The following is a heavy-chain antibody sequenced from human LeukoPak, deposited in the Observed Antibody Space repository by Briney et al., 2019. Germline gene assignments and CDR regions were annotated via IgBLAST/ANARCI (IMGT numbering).Heavy chain of an antibody. Sequence: GGSLRLSCAASGFTFSDYAMTWVRQAPGKGLEWVSSISGSGSRTYYTESVKGRFNISRDNSKNTLYLQMNSLRADETAIYYCASRPRADIGPLDFWGQGTLVTVSS. D-gene: IGHD1-14*01. CDR1: GFTFSDYA. CDR3: ASRPRADIGPLDF. V-gene: IGHV3-23*01. J-gene: IGHJ4*02. CDR2: ISGSGSRT.